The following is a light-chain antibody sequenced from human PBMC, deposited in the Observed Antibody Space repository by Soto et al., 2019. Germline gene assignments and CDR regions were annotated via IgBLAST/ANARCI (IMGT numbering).Light chain of an antibody. J-gene: IGLJ2*01. V-gene: IGLV2-14*01. CDR2: EVS. CDR3: SSYTSINTVI. Sequence: QSALTQSASVSGSPGQSVTISCTGTSSGVGGYPYVSWYQQNPGKAPKVVIYEVSNRPSGVSNRFSGSKSGNTASLTISGLQAEDEADYYCSSYTSINTVIFGGGTKLTVL. CDR1: SSGVGGYPY.